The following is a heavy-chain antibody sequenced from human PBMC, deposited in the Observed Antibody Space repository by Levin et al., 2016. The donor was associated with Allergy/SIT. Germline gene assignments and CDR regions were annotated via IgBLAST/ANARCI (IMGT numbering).Heavy chain of an antibody. D-gene: IGHD3-16*01. CDR3: AHFYDYFDL. J-gene: IGHJ2*01. CDR2: IKSKTDGGTT. V-gene: IGHV3-15*01. Sequence: VRQAPGKGLEWVGRIKSKTDGGTTDYAAPVKGRFTISRDDSKNTLYLQINSLKTEDTAVYFCAHFYDYFDLWGRGTLVTVSS.